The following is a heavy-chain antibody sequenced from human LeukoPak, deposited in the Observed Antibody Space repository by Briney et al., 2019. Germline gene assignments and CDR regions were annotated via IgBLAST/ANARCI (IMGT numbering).Heavy chain of an antibody. J-gene: IGHJ4*02. CDR2: IIPIFGTA. V-gene: IGHV1-69*05. Sequence: GASVKVSCKASGGTFSSYAISWVRQAPGQGLEWVGRIIPIFGTANYAQKFQGRVTITTDESTSTAYMELSSLRSEDTAVYYCARGPRYDFWRGYYWGYFDYWGQGTLVTVSS. CDR1: GGTFSSYA. CDR3: ARGPRYDFWRGYYWGYFDY. D-gene: IGHD3-3*01.